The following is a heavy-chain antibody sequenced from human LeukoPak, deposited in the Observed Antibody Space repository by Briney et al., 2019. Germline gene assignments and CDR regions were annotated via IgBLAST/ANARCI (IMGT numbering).Heavy chain of an antibody. V-gene: IGHV1-18*01. D-gene: IGHD3-22*01. CDR2: ISAYNDNT. CDR1: GYTFTSYG. Sequence: GASVKVSCKASGYTFTSYGISWVRQAPGQGLEWMGWISAYNDNTNYAQKFQGRVTMATDTSTSTANMELRTLSSDDTAVYYCARVQDTYYYDSSGYYPLDYRGQGTLATVSS. J-gene: IGHJ4*02. CDR3: ARVQDTYYYDSSGYYPLDY.